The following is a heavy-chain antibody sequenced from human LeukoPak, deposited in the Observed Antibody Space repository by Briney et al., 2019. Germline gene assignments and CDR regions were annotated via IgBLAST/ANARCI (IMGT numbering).Heavy chain of an antibody. CDR1: GFTFSSYA. CDR3: ARSGLNFYYGMDV. J-gene: IGHJ6*02. V-gene: IGHV3-64*01. Sequence: GSLRLSCAASGFTFSSYAMYWVRQAPGKGLEYVSAISGNGGSTYYANSLKGRFTISRDNSKNTLYLQMGSLRVEDMGVYYCARSGLNFYYGMDVWGQGTTVTASS. D-gene: IGHD2-8*02. CDR2: ISGNGGST.